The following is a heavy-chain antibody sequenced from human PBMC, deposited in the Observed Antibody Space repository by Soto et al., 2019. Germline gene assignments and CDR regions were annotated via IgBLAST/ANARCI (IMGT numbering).Heavy chain of an antibody. Sequence: QPGGSLRLSCAASGFTFSSYAMSWVRQAPGKGLEWVSAISGGGSNTFYADSVKGRFTISRDNSKNTLLLQMNSLGAEDTAVYYCAKDSNKYSSSLRGRYFDYWGQGIGITVSS. D-gene: IGHD4-4*01. CDR3: AKDSNKYSSSLRGRYFDY. CDR2: ISGGGSNT. CDR1: GFTFSSYA. V-gene: IGHV3-23*01. J-gene: IGHJ4*02.